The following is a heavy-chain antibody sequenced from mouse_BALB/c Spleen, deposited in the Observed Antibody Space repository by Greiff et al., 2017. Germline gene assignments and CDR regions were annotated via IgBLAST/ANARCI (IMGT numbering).Heavy chain of an antibody. Sequence: VQLQQSGAELARPGASVKLSCKASGYTFTSYWMQWVKQRPGQGLEWIGAIYPGDGDTRYTQKFKGKATLTADKSSSTAYMQLSSLASEDSAVYYCARGIYYGNYGYAMDYWGQGTSVTVSS. J-gene: IGHJ4*01. CDR1: GYTFTSYW. CDR3: ARGIYYGNYGYAMDY. CDR2: IYPGDGDT. V-gene: IGHV1-87*01. D-gene: IGHD2-1*01.